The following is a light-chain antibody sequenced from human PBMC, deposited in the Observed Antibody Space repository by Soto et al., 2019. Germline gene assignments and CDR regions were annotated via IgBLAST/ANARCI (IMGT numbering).Light chain of an antibody. CDR3: HKSDSAPQT. V-gene: IGKV1-27*01. Sequence: DIQMTQSPSSLSASVGDTVTITCRASQGSIDYLAWFQQRPGKAPNLLIYAASTLQIWVPSRFSGSGAGTDCTLTISSLQPEDAATYYCHKSDSAPQTCGPGIKVEIK. CDR1: QGSIDY. J-gene: IGKJ1*01. CDR2: AAS.